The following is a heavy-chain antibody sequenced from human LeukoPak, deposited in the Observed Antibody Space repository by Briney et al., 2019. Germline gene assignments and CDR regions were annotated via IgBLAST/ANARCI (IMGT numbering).Heavy chain of an antibody. CDR2: IIPIFGTA. CDR3: ARQKQEWLLIS. CDR1: GYTFTSYG. J-gene: IGHJ4*02. V-gene: IGHV1-69*13. D-gene: IGHD3-3*01. Sequence: SVKVSCKASGYTFTSYGISWVRQAPGQGLEWMGGIIPIFGTANYAQKFQGRVTITADESTSTAYMELSSLRSEDTAVYYCARQKQEWLLISWGQGTLVTVSS.